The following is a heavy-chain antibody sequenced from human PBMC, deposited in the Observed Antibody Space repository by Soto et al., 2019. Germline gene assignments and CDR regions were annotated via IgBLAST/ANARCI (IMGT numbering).Heavy chain of an antibody. D-gene: IGHD6-13*01. CDR2: ISSNGGST. Sequence: GGSLRLSCAASGFTFSSYAMSWVRQAPGKGLEWVSAISSNGGSTYYANSVKGRFTISRDNSKNTLYLQMGSLRAEDMAVYYCARVSAAAGTVDYWGQGTLVTVSS. CDR3: ARVSAAAGTVDY. V-gene: IGHV3-64*01. CDR1: GFTFSSYA. J-gene: IGHJ4*02.